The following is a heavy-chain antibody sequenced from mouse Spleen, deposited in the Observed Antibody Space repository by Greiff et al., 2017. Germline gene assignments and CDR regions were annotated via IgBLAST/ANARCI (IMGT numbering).Heavy chain of an antibody. J-gene: IGHJ4*01. CDR1: GFSLTSYG. CDR2: IWSDGST. Sequence: QVQLKESGPGLVAPSQSLSITCTISGFSLTSYGVHWVRQPPGKGLEWLVVIWSDGSTTYNSALKSRLSISKDNSKSQVFLKMNSLQTDDTAMYYCARHTIYDGYLYAMDYWGQGTSVTVSS. D-gene: IGHD2-3*01. V-gene: IGHV2-6-1*01. CDR3: ARHTIYDGYLYAMDY.